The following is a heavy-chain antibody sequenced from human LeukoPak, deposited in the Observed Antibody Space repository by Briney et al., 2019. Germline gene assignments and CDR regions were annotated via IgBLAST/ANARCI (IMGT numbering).Heavy chain of an antibody. CDR3: TSGYDILTGSTFDS. CDR1: GFTFSGSA. Sequence: GGSLRLSCAASGFTFSGSAMHWVRQASGKGLEWVGRIRSKANSYATAYAASVKGRFTISRDDSKNTAYLQMNSLKTEDTAVYYCTSGYDILTGSTFDSWGKGTLVTVSS. V-gene: IGHV3-73*01. CDR2: IRSKANSYAT. D-gene: IGHD3-9*01. J-gene: IGHJ4*02.